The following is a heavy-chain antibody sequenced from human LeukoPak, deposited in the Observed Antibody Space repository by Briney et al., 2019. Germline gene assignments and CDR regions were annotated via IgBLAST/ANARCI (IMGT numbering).Heavy chain of an antibody. CDR1: GFTFSSYS. V-gene: IGHV3-21*01. CDR3: ARDLRLEYGMDV. Sequence: PGGSLRLSCAASGFTFSSYSMNWVRQAPGKGLEWVSSISSSSSYIYYADSVKGRFTICRDNAKNSLYLQLNSLRAEDTAVYYCARDLRLEYGMDVWGQGTTVTVSS. D-gene: IGHD1-1*01. J-gene: IGHJ6*02. CDR2: ISSSSSYI.